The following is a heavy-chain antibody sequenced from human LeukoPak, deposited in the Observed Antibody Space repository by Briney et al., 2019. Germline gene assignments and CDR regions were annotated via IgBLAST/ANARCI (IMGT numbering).Heavy chain of an antibody. V-gene: IGHV4-61*02. D-gene: IGHD1-1*01. CDR1: GGSISSGSYY. Sequence: PSGTLSLTCTVSGGSISSGSYYWSWIRQPAGKGLEWIGRIYTSGSTNYNPSLKSRVTISVDTSKNQFSLKLSSVTAADTAVYYCASENTHTGKSIRVVTTGAEYFQHWGQGTLVTVSS. CDR3: ASENTHTGKSIRVVTTGAEYFQH. J-gene: IGHJ1*01. CDR2: IYTSGST.